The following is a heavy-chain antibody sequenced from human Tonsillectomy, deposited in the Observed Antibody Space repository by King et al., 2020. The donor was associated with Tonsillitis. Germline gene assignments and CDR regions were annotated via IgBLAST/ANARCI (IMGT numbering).Heavy chain of an antibody. Sequence: QLQESGPGLVKPSQTLSLTCTVAGGSISSGGYYWSWIRQHPGKGLEWMGYIYYSGTTYYNPSLKSRVTISADTSQNQVSLKVSSVTAADTAVYYCARGTGTSYDYWGQGTLVTVSS. CDR3: ARGTGTSYDY. V-gene: IGHV4-31*03. CDR1: GGSISSGGYY. CDR2: IYYSGTT. J-gene: IGHJ4*02. D-gene: IGHD1-7*01.